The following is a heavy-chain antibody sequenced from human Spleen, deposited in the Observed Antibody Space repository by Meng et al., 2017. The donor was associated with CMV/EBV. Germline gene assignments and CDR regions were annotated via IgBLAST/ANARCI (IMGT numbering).Heavy chain of an antibody. D-gene: IGHD6-19*01. CDR3: ARKWGSPREKDSSGIDY. V-gene: IGHV1-8*01. CDR1: GYTFTNYD. CDR2: MNPSTGAT. J-gene: IGHJ4*02. Sequence: ASVKVSCKASGYTFTNYDFNWVRQATGQGLEWMGWMNPSTGATGYAQKFQGRVTMTRDTSISTAYMELSRLRSDDTAVYYCARKWGSPREKDSSGIDYWGQGTLVTVSS.